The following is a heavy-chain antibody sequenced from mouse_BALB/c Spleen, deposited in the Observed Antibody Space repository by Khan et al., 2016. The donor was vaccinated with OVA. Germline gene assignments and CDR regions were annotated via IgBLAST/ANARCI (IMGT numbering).Heavy chain of an antibody. J-gene: IGHJ3*01. Sequence: VQLQQPGPELMKPGASVKISCKASGYSFTSYYIHWVKQSPGKSLEWIGYIDPFNGGTSYNPKFKGKATLTVDKSSSTAYMHLSSLTSDDSAVYYCARHGYVAWFAYWGQGTLVTVSA. D-gene: IGHD2-2*01. CDR1: GYSFTSYY. CDR2: IDPFNGGT. CDR3: ARHGYVAWFAY. V-gene: IGHV1S135*01.